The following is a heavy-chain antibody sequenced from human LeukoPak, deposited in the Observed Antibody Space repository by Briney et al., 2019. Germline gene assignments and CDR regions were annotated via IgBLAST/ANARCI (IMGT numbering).Heavy chain of an antibody. CDR3: AAGPWELDF. Sequence: PSETLSLTCTVSGVSINTYYASWIRQAPGKGLEFIGFIYNGGNTNYNPSLKSRATISVDTSSNQFSLRLTSVTAADTAMYYCAAGPWELDFWGQGTLVTVSS. CDR2: IYNGGNT. V-gene: IGHV4-4*09. D-gene: IGHD1-26*01. CDR1: GVSINTYY. J-gene: IGHJ4*02.